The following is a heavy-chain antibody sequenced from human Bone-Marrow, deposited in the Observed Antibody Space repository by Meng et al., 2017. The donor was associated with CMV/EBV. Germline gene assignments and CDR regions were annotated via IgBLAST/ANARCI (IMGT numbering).Heavy chain of an antibody. CDR2: ISSSSSYI. CDR1: GFTFSDYY. D-gene: IGHD3-10*01. V-gene: IGHV3-11*06. Sequence: GSLKISCAASGFTFSDYYMSWIRQAPGKGLEWVSSISSSSSYIYYADSVKGRFTISRDNAKNSLYLQMNSLRAEDTAVYYCARGYYYGLGSSPRGALWGQGTLVTVSS. J-gene: IGHJ4*02. CDR3: ARGYYYGLGSSPRGAL.